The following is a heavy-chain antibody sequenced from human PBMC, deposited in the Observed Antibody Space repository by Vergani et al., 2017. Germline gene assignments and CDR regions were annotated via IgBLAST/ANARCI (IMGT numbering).Heavy chain of an antibody. Sequence: QVQLQESGPGLVKPSGTLSLTCAVSGGSISSSNWWSWVRQPPGKGLEWIGEIYHSGSTNYNPSLKSRVTISVDKSKNQFPLKLSSVSAADTAVYYCARDIDSSGYYRLFDYWGQGTLVTVSS. CDR3: ARDIDSSGYYRLFDY. D-gene: IGHD3-22*01. CDR2: IYHSGST. CDR1: GGSISSSNW. J-gene: IGHJ4*02. V-gene: IGHV4-4*02.